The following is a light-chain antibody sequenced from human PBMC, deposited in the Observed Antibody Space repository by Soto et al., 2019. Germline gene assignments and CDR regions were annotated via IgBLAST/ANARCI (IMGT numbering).Light chain of an antibody. CDR3: SSYTSSSTVI. J-gene: IGLJ2*01. CDR1: SSDVGGYNF. Sequence: QSALTQPASVSGSPGQSITDSCTGTSSDVGGYNFVSWYQQHPGKAPKFIIYDVRNRPSGVSNRFSGSRSGNTASLTISGLQAEDEADYYCSSYTSSSTVIFGGETKLTVL. V-gene: IGLV2-14*03. CDR2: DVR.